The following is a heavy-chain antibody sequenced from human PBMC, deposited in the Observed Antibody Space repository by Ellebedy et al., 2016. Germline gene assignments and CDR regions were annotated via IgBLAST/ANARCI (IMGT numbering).Heavy chain of an antibody. CDR1: GVSVSSMSYY. V-gene: IGHV4-61*01. J-gene: IGHJ4*02. Sequence: SETLSLTXSVSGVSVSSMSYYWSWIRQPPGKGLEWIGWIYYSGSTNYSPSLKSRVTMSVDTSENQFSLKVTSVTAADTAVYYCARGGIQLDFFDYWGQGILVTVSS. D-gene: IGHD5-18*01. CDR2: IYYSGST. CDR3: ARGGIQLDFFDY.